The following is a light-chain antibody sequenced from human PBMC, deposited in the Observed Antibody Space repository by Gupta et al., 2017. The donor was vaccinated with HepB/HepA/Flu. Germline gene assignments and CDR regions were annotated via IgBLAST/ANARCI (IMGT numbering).Light chain of an antibody. J-gene: IGLJ2*01. Sequence: QSVLTQPPSESGTSGQRVTISCSGSRSNIGGKPAKWYQKFPGTAPKPIFENNNQRPSGVMDRAADSTSGTLASPALTVVQSYDEAQDDCAEWDDSLEGPVFGGGTKLTVL. CDR2: NNN. CDR3: AEWDDSLEGPV. V-gene: IGLV1-44*01. CDR1: RSNIGGKP.